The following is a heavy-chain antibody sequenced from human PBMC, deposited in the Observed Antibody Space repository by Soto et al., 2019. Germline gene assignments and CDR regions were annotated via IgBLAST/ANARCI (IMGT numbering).Heavy chain of an antibody. CDR1: GFTFSNAW. CDR2: IKSKTDGGTT. J-gene: IGHJ6*02. V-gene: IGHV3-15*07. D-gene: IGHD2-15*01. Sequence: EVQLVESGGGLVKPGGSLRLSCAASGFTFSNAWMNWVRQAPGKGLEWVGRIKSKTDGGTTDYAAPVKGRFTISRDDSKNTLYLQMNSLKTEDTAVYYCTTTDPTDTWYPPYYYYGMDVWGQGTTVTVSS. CDR3: TTTDPTDTWYPPYYYYGMDV.